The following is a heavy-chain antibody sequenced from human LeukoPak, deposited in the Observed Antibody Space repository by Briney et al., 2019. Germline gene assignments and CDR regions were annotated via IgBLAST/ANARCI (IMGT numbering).Heavy chain of an antibody. CDR2: ISSSSSYI. J-gene: IGHJ4*02. Sequence: GGSLRLSCAASGFTFSSYSMNWVRQAPGKGLEWVSSISSSSSYIYYADSVKGRFTISRDNAKNSLYLQMNSLRAEDTAVYCCARDGGSSGYDLDYWGQGTLVTVSS. V-gene: IGHV3-21*01. D-gene: IGHD5-12*01. CDR1: GFTFSSYS. CDR3: ARDGGSSGYDLDY.